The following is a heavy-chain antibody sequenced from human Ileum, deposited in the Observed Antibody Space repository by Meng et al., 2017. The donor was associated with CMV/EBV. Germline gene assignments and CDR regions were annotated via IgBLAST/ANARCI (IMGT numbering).Heavy chain of an antibody. J-gene: IGHJ4*02. V-gene: IGHV3-66*02. D-gene: IGHD6-13*01. CDR3: ARGYSSSWYFDYFDY. CDR2: IYPDGTT. CDR1: GVTVSTNY. Sequence: GGSLRLSCAVSGVTVSTNYMSWVRQAPGKGLEWVSVIYPDGTTYYADSVKGRFTISRDNSKNTLYLQMNSLRAEDTAVYYCARGYSSSWYFDYFDYWGQGTLVTVSS.